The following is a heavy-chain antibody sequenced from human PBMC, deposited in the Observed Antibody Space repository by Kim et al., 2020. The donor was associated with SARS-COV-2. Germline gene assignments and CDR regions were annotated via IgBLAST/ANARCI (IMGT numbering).Heavy chain of an antibody. CDR3: ARREKGSGDFWKSYGWFDP. D-gene: IGHD3-3*01. CDR1: GGSISSSSYY. J-gene: IGHJ5*02. Sequence: SETLSLTCTVSGGSISSSSYYWGWIRQPPGKGLEWIGSIYYSGSTYYNPSLKSRVTISVDTSKNQFSLKLSSVTAADTAVYYCARREKGSGDFWKSYGWFDPWGQGTLVTVSS. CDR2: IYYSGST. V-gene: IGHV4-39*01.